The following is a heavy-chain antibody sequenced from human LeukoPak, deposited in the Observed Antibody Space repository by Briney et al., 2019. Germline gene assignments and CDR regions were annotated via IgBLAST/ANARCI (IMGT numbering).Heavy chain of an antibody. CDR2: ISGSGGRT. J-gene: IGHJ4*02. Sequence: GGSLRLSCAASGFTFSSYAMSWVRQAPGKGLEWVSAISGSGGRTYSADSVKGRFTISRDNSKNTLYLQMNSLRAEDTAVYYCAKEGRYSSGWYDYWGQGTLVTVSS. V-gene: IGHV3-23*01. D-gene: IGHD6-19*01. CDR1: GFTFSSYA. CDR3: AKEGRYSSGWYDY.